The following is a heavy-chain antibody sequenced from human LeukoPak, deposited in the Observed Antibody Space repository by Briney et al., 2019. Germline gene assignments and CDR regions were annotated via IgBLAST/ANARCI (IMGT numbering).Heavy chain of an antibody. Sequence: ASVKVSCKASGYTFTGYYMHWVRQAPGQGLEWMGWINPNSGGTNYAQEFQGRVTMTRDTSISTAYMELSRLRSDDTAVYYCARTTTVSSGPDYWGQGTLVTVSS. CDR3: ARTTTVSSGPDY. CDR1: GYTFTGYY. CDR2: INPNSGGT. J-gene: IGHJ4*02. D-gene: IGHD6-19*01. V-gene: IGHV1-2*02.